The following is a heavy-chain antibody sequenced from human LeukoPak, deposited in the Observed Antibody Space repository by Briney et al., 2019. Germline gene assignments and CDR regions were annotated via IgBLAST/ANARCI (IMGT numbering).Heavy chain of an antibody. Sequence: PGGSLRLSCAASGFTFSSYGMSWVRQAPGKGLEWVSGISGSGGSTYDADSVKGRFTVSRDNSKSTLYLQLNSLRVEDTAVYYCAKVDGVRAAPGRGRVDSWGQGTLVTVSS. CDR1: GFTFSSYG. D-gene: IGHD6-13*01. J-gene: IGHJ4*02. CDR2: ISGSGGST. CDR3: AKVDGVRAAPGRGRVDS. V-gene: IGHV3-23*01.